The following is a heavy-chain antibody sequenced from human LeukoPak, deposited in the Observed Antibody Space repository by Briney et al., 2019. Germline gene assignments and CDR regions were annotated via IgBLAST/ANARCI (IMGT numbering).Heavy chain of an antibody. D-gene: IGHD6-13*01. CDR3: ARRGNAYSSSWLNWFDP. V-gene: IGHV1-2*02. CDR1: GYTFTGYY. CDR2: INPNSGGT. Sequence: ASVKVSCKASGYTFTGYYMHWVRQAPGQGLEWMGWINPNSGGTNYAQKFQGRVTMTRDTSISTAYMELSRLRSDDTAVYYCARRGNAYSSSWLNWFDPWGQGTLVTVSS. J-gene: IGHJ5*02.